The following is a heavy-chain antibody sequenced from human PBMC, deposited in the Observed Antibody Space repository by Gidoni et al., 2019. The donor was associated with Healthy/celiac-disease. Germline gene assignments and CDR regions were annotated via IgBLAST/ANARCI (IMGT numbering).Heavy chain of an antibody. J-gene: IGHJ4*02. CDR2: INPSGGST. Sequence: QVQLVQSGAEVKKPGASVKVSCKASGYTFTSYYMHWVRQAPGQGLEWMGIINPSGGSTSYAQKFQGRVTMTRDTSTSTVYMELSSLRSEDTAVYYCARDLDSITMVRGVIITGYYFDYWGQGTLVTVSS. D-gene: IGHD3-10*01. CDR1: GYTFTSYY. V-gene: IGHV1-46*01. CDR3: ARDLDSITMVRGVIITGYYFDY.